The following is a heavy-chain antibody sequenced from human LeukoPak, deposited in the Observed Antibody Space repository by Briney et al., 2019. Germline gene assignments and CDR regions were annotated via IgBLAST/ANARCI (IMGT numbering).Heavy chain of an antibody. V-gene: IGHV3-7*01. J-gene: IGHJ5*02. CDR1: GFTLSSYW. Sequence: GGSLRLSCAASGFTLSSYWMSWVRQAPGKGLEWVANIKQDGSEKYYVDSVKGRFTISRDNAKNSLYLQMNSLRAEDTAVYYCARATLTYYYDSSGYYRWRQGTLVTVSS. D-gene: IGHD3-22*01. CDR2: IKQDGSEK. CDR3: ARATLTYYYDSSGYYR.